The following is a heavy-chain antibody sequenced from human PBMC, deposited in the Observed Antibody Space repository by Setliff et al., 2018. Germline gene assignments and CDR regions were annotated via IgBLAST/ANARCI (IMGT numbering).Heavy chain of an antibody. CDR3: ARDRTRHITIFVSWFDP. V-gene: IGHV3-30*04. CDR1: GFTFSSYV. CDR2: ISYDGSNK. D-gene: IGHD3-3*01. J-gene: IGHJ5*02. Sequence: GGSLRLSCAAPGFTFSSYVMHWVRQAPGKGLEWVAVISYDGSNKYYADSVKGRFTISRDNSKNTLYLQMNSLRAEDTAVYYCARDRTRHITIFVSWFDPWGQGTLVTVSS.